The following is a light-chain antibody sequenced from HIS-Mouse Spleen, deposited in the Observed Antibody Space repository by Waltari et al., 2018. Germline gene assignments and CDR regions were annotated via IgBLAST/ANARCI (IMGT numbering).Light chain of an antibody. CDR3: QVWDSSSDRV. CDR2: DDS. Sequence: SYVLTQPPSVSVAPGQTARITCGGNNIGSKSVHWYQQKPGQAPVLVVQDDSDRPSGIPERFSGSNSGNTATLTISRVEAGDEADYYCQVWDSSSDRVFGTGTKVTVL. V-gene: IGLV3-21*02. J-gene: IGLJ1*01. CDR1: NIGSKS.